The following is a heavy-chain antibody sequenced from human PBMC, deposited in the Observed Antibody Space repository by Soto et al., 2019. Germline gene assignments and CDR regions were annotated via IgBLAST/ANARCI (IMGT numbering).Heavy chain of an antibody. D-gene: IGHD4-17*01. J-gene: IGHJ4*02. CDR3: AKGRTVTTGGGDY. CDR2: ISYDGSNK. V-gene: IGHV3-30*18. Sequence: GGSLRLSCAASGFTFSSYGMHWVRQAPGKGLEWVAVISYDGSNKYYADSVKGRFTISRDNSKNTLYLQMNSLRAEDTAVYYCAKGRTVTTGGGDYWGQGTLVTVSS. CDR1: GFTFSSYG.